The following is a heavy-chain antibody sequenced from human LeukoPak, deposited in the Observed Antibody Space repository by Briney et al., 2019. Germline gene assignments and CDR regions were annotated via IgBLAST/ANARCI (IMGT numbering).Heavy chain of an antibody. CDR1: GYTFTGYY. CDR2: INPNSGGT. CDR3: ARDRMGSGSQGHDAFDI. D-gene: IGHD1-26*01. Sequence: ASVKVSCKASGYTFTGYYMHWVRQAPGQGLEWMGWINPNSGGTNYAQKFQGRVTMTRDTSISTAYMELSRLRSDDTAVYYCARDRMGSGSQGHDAFDIWGQGTMVTVSS. J-gene: IGHJ3*02. V-gene: IGHV1-2*02.